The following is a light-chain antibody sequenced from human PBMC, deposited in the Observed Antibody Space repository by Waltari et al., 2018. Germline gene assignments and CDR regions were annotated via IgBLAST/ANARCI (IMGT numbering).Light chain of an antibody. CDR3: QQYYNTPSLT. CDR1: QSVLYSSNNKNY. J-gene: IGKJ4*01. Sequence: DIVMTQSPDSLPVSLGERATINCKSSQSVLYSSNNKNYLAWYQQKPGQPPKLLIYWASTRESGVPDRFSGSGSGTDFTLTISSLQAEDVAVYYCQQYYNTPSLTFGGGTKVEIK. V-gene: IGKV4-1*01. CDR2: WAS.